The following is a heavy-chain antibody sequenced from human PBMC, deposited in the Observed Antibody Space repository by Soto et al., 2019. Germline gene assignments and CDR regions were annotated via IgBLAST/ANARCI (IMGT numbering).Heavy chain of an antibody. V-gene: IGHV1-18*04. CDR1: GYIFTNYG. CDR3: ASAQTPTASDY. D-gene: IGHD4-4*01. J-gene: IGHJ4*02. Sequence: QVQLVQSGAEVKKPGASVKVSCKASGYIFTNYGISWVRQAPGQGLEWMGWTNAYNGHSNYAQKVQGRATMTTAKSTNTAYMAPTPLRSADTAVSFCASAQTPTASDYWGQGTLVTVSS. CDR2: TNAYNGHS.